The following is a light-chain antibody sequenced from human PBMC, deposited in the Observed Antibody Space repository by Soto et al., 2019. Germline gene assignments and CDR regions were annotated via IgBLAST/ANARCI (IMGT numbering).Light chain of an antibody. CDR1: SSDIGSNNY. J-gene: IGLJ3*02. CDR3: SSYTTTTRL. Sequence: QSVLTQPASVSGSPGQSITISCTGTSSDIGSNNYVSWFQQRPGKAPTLIIYEVSNRPSGVSTHFSGSKSGNTASLTISGLLPEDEAEYYCSSYTTTTRLFVGGTKVTVL. V-gene: IGLV2-14*01. CDR2: EVS.